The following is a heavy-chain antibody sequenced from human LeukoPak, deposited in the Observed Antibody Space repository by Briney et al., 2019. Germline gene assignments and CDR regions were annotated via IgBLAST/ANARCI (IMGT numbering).Heavy chain of an antibody. CDR1: GFIFSNYW. D-gene: IGHD5-18*01. V-gene: IGHV3-7*01. CDR3: ARDRWGYSYGGD. CDR2: IKEDGSVK. J-gene: IGHJ4*02. Sequence: PGGSLRLSCAASGFIFSNYWMSWVRQAPGKGLEWVANIKEDGSVKYYVDSVKGRFTISRDNAKNSLYLQMNSLRAEDTAVYYCARDRWGYSYGGDWGQGTLVTVSS.